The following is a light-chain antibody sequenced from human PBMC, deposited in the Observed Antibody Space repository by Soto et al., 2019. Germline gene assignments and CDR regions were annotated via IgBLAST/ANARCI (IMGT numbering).Light chain of an antibody. CDR1: SSDVGGYKY. CDR3: SSYAGSNKVL. CDR2: EVS. Sequence: QSALTQPPSASGSPGQSVTISCTGTSSDVGGYKYVSWYQQHPGKAPKLMIYEVSQRPSGVPDRFSGSKSGNTASLTVSGLQAEDEADYYCSSYAGSNKVLFGGGTKVTAL. V-gene: IGLV2-8*01. J-gene: IGLJ2*01.